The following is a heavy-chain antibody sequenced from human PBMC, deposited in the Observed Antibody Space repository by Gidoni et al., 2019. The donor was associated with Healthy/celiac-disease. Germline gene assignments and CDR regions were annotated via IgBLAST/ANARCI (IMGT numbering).Heavy chain of an antibody. Sequence: EVQLVESGGGLVKPGGSLSLSCAASGFPFISSRMTWVRQAPGKGLEWVSSISSSSSYIYYADSVKGRFTISRDNAKNSLYLQMNSLRAEDTAVYYCASERDDFWIDGGISLLRSWVNYGMDVWGQGTTVTVSS. CDR3: ASERDDFWIDGGISLLRSWVNYGMDV. CDR1: GFPFISSR. J-gene: IGHJ6*02. V-gene: IGHV3-21*01. D-gene: IGHD3-3*01. CDR2: ISSSSSYI.